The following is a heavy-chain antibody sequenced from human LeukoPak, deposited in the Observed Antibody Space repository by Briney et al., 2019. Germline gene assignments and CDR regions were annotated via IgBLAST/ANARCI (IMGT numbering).Heavy chain of an antibody. Sequence: ASVKVSCKASGYTFTGYYMHWVRQAPGQGLEWMGWINPNSGGTNYAQKFQGRVTMTRDTSINTAYMELSRLRSDDTAVYYCARGYDYVWGSYRPIVYFDYWGQGTLVTVSS. D-gene: IGHD3-16*02. CDR3: ARGYDYVWGSYRPIVYFDY. J-gene: IGHJ4*02. CDR2: INPNSGGT. CDR1: GYTFTGYY. V-gene: IGHV1-2*02.